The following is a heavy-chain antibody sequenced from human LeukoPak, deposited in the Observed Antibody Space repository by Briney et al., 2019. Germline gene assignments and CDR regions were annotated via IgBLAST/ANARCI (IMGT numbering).Heavy chain of an antibody. Sequence: GGSLRLSCATSGFTFSSYTMNWVRQAPGKGLEWVSSISSSSTYIYYAESVKGRFTISRDDAKNSLYLQMNSLRAEDTAVYYCARGPQLHDAFDIWGQGTMVTVSS. CDR1: GFTFSSYT. D-gene: IGHD1-26*01. V-gene: IGHV3-21*01. CDR3: ARGPQLHDAFDI. CDR2: ISSSSTYI. J-gene: IGHJ3*02.